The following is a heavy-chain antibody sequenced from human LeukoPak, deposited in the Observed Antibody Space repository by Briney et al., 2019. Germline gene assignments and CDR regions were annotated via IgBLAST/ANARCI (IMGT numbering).Heavy chain of an antibody. CDR1: GFTFSSYA. CDR2: ISGSGGST. Sequence: GSLRLSCATSGFTFSSYAMSWVRQAPGKGLEWVSAISGSGGSTYYADSVKGRFTISRDNSKNTLYLQMNSLRAEDTAVYYCAKDRVVVPAAIDYWGQGTLVTVSS. CDR3: AKDRVVVPAAIDY. J-gene: IGHJ4*02. D-gene: IGHD2-2*01. V-gene: IGHV3-23*01.